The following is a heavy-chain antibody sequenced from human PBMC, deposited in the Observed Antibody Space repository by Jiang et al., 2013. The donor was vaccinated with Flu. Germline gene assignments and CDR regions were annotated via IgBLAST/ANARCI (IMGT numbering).Heavy chain of an antibody. CDR2: INTGDGNT. Sequence: EVKKPGASVKVSCKASGYTFTSYAIHWVRQAPGQSLEWLGWINTGDGNTEYSENLQGRVTITRDTSASTVYMELSNLRSEDTSLYYCARQYCSSDTCHVSATDVWGKGTTVTVSS. J-gene: IGHJ6*04. CDR3: ARQYCSSDTCHVSATDV. V-gene: IGHV1-3*04. D-gene: IGHD2-2*01. CDR1: GYTFTSYA.